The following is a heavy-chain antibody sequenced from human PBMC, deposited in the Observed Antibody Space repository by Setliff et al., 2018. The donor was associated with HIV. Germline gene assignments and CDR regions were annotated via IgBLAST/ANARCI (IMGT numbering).Heavy chain of an antibody. CDR3: ARESPSSSWFYFDF. D-gene: IGHD6-13*01. CDR2: IFYSGST. V-gene: IGHV4-61*01. CDR1: GDSVSSRSYY. Sequence: PSETLSLTCTVSGDSVSSRSYYWSWIRQPPGEGLEWIGYIFYSGSTNYNPSLKSRVTISLDTSKNQFSLKLGSVTAADTAVYYCARESPSSSWFYFDFWGQGTLVTVSS. J-gene: IGHJ4*02.